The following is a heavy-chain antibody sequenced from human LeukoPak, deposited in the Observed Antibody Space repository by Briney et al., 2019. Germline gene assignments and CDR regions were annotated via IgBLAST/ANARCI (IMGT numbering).Heavy chain of an antibody. V-gene: IGHV3-23*01. CDR1: GFTFNSYG. J-gene: IGHJ5*02. CDR3: AKGYFGSGKFFVP. D-gene: IGHD3-10*01. CDR2: INGAGDVT. Sequence: PGGSLRLSCAASGFTFNSYGMSWVRQAPGRGLEWVSTINGAGDVTDYADSVKGRFTISRGNPKNTLYLQMNSLTAEDTAVYYCAKGYFGSGKFFVPWGQGTLVTVSS.